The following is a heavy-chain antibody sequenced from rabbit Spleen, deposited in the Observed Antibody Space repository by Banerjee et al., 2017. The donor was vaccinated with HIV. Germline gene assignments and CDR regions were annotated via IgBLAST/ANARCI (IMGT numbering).Heavy chain of an antibody. CDR3: ARDSGSNDYIDVYFNL. CDR1: GFSFSSSYD. CDR2: IYTGNGKT. Sequence: QQVVEYGGGLVKPGASLTLTCTASGFSFSSSYDMCWVRQAPGKGLEWIGCIYTGNGKTYYAGWAKGRFTISKASSTTVTLQMTSLTAADTATYFCARDSGSNDYIDVYFNLWGQGTLVTFS. D-gene: IGHD8-1*01. J-gene: IGHJ4*01. V-gene: IGHV1S40*01.